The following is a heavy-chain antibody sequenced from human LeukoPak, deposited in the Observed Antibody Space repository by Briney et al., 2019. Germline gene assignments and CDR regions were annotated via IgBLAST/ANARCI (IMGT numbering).Heavy chain of an antibody. D-gene: IGHD6-6*01. CDR3: AREELAGRGMDV. CDR2: ISVYNGNP. V-gene: IGHV1-18*01. J-gene: IGHJ6*02. Sequence: EWMGWISVYNGNPNFAQKLQGRVTMTTDTSTSTAYMELRSLRSDDTAVYYCAREELAGRGMDVWGQGTTVTVSS.